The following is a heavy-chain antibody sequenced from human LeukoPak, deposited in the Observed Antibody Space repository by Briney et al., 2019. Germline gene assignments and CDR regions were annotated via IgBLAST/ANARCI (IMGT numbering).Heavy chain of an antibody. Sequence: SETLSLTCTVSGGSISSSSYYWGWIRQPPGKGLEWIGSINYSGSTYYNPSLKSRVTISVDTSKNQFSLKLSSVTAADTAVYYCARDTRTIGGYDYWGQGTLVTVSS. CDR3: ARDTRTIGGYDY. J-gene: IGHJ4*02. D-gene: IGHD1-7*01. CDR1: GGSISSSSYY. CDR2: INYSGST. V-gene: IGHV4-39*07.